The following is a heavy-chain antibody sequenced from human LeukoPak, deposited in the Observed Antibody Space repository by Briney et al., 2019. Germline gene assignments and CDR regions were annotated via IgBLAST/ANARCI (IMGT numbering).Heavy chain of an antibody. CDR1: GGSISSGSYY. D-gene: IGHD3-10*01. Sequence: SETLSLTRTVSGGSISSGSYYWSWIRQPPGKGLEWIGYIYYSGSTNYNPSLKSRVTISVDTSKNQFSLKLSSVTAADTAVYYCARRAGGSGSYYKEAFDYWGQGTLVTVSS. CDR2: IYYSGST. CDR3: ARRAGGSGSYYKEAFDY. V-gene: IGHV4-61*01. J-gene: IGHJ4*02.